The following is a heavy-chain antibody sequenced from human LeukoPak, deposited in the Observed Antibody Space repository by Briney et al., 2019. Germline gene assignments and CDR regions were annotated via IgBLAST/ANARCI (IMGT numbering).Heavy chain of an antibody. Sequence: PSETLSLTCTVSGGSISSYYWSWIRQPPGKGLEWIGYIYYTGYTNYNPSLKSRVTISVGTSKKQFSLKLNSVTAADTAVYYCARGLLTGRGYFDYWGQGTLVTVSS. V-gene: IGHV4-59*01. CDR1: GGSISSYY. CDR3: ARGLLTGRGYFDY. J-gene: IGHJ4*02. D-gene: IGHD1-20*01. CDR2: IYYTGYT.